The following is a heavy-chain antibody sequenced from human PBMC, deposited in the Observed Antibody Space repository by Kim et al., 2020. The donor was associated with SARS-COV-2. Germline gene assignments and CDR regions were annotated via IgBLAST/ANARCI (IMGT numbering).Heavy chain of an antibody. CDR3: AGRPAGIDS. D-gene: IGHD2-21*01. CDR1: GGSFNGHY. Sequence: SETLSLTCAVYGGSFNGHYWNWFRQPPGRGLEWIGEINHTGDTKYSPSLKSRATLSVDTSKNQFSLQLRSVTAADTAVYYCAGRPAGIDSWGQGNPVTVS. J-gene: IGHJ4*02. V-gene: IGHV4-34*01. CDR2: INHTGDT.